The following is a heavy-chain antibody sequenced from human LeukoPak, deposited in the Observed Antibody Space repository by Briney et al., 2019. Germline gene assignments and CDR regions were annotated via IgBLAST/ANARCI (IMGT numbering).Heavy chain of an antibody. CDR1: GFTYSIYW. Sequence: GGSLRLSCAASGFTYSIYWMIWVRQAPGKGLEWVANIREDGSEKYYVESVKGRFTISRDNAKNSLYLQMSSLRVEDTAVYYCTRDPRHFDSCGQGTLVTVSS. D-gene: IGHD6-6*01. CDR3: TRDPRHFDS. J-gene: IGHJ5*01. CDR2: IREDGSEK. V-gene: IGHV3-7*01.